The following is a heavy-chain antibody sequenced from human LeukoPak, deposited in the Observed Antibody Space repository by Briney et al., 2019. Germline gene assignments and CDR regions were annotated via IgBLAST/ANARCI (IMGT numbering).Heavy chain of an antibody. V-gene: IGHV1-69*13. CDR3: ARESVVVVAATTYNWFDP. D-gene: IGHD2-15*01. CDR1: GGTFSSYA. Sequence: ASVKVPCKASGGTFSSYAISWVRQAPGQGLEWMGGIIPIFGTANYAQKFQGRVTITADESTSTAYMELSSLRSEDTAVYYCARESVVVVAATTYNWFDPWGQGTLVTVSS. J-gene: IGHJ5*02. CDR2: IIPIFGTA.